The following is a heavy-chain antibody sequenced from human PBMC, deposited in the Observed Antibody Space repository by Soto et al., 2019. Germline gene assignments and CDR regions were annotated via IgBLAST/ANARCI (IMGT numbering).Heavy chain of an antibody. CDR1: GGSISSGGYY. J-gene: IGHJ6*02. CDR3: AREAIFGVPPWSV. D-gene: IGHD3-3*01. Sequence: SETLSLTCTVSGGSISSGGYYWSWIRQHPGKGLEWIGYIYYSGSTYYNPSLKSRVTISVDTSKNQFSLKLSSVTAADTAVYYCAREAIFGVPPWSVRGQGTTVTVSS. CDR2: IYYSGST. V-gene: IGHV4-31*03.